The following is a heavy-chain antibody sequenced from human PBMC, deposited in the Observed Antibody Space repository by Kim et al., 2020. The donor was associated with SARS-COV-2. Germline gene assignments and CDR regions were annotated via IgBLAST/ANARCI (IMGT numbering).Heavy chain of an antibody. Sequence: SETLSLTCAVYGGSFSGYYWSWIRQPPGKGLEWIGEINHSGSTKYNPSLKSRVTISVDTSKNQFSLKLSSVTAADTAVYYCARGGYDFWSGSVRAFDIWGQGTMVTVSS. V-gene: IGHV4-34*01. J-gene: IGHJ3*02. CDR1: GGSFSGYY. CDR3: ARGGYDFWSGSVRAFDI. CDR2: INHSGST. D-gene: IGHD3-3*01.